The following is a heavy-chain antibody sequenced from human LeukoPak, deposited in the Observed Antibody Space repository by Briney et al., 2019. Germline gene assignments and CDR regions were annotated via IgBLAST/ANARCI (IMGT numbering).Heavy chain of an antibody. Sequence: GGSLRLSCAASGFRFGSYAMSWVRQAPGKGLEWVSSISGSGGSTYYADSVKGQFTISRDNSKNTLYLQMNSLRAEDTAVYYCAKDDITVAGQYYYYYYGMDVWGQGTTVTVSS. J-gene: IGHJ6*02. CDR3: AKDDITVAGQYYYYYYGMDV. D-gene: IGHD6-19*01. CDR1: GFRFGSYA. CDR2: ISGSGGST. V-gene: IGHV3-23*01.